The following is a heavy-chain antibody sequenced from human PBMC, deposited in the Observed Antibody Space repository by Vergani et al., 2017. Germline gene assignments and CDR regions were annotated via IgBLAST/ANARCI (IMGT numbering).Heavy chain of an antibody. J-gene: IGHJ4*02. Sequence: QLQLQESGPGLVKPSETLSLTCTVSGGSISSSNYYWGWIRQPPGKGLEWIGSIYYSGSTYYNPSLKSRVTISVDTSKNQFSLKLSSVTAADTAVYYCASLGLYGDSDYWGQGTLVTVSS. CDR3: ASLGLYGDSDY. CDR1: GGSISSSNYY. V-gene: IGHV4-39*01. D-gene: IGHD4-17*01. CDR2: IYYSGST.